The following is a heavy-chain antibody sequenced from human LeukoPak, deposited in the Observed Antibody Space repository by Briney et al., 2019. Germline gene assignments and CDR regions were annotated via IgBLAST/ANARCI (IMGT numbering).Heavy chain of an antibody. CDR2: IIPILGIA. CDR1: GGTFSSYA. V-gene: IGHV1-69*04. CDR3: ARDIGYSSSSGAFDI. D-gene: IGHD6-6*01. J-gene: IGHJ3*02. Sequence: GASVKVSCKASGGTFSSYAISWVRQAPGQGLEWMGRIIPILGIANYAQKFQGRVTITADESTSTAYMELSSLRSEDTAVYYCARDIGYSSSSGAFDIWGQGTMVTVSS.